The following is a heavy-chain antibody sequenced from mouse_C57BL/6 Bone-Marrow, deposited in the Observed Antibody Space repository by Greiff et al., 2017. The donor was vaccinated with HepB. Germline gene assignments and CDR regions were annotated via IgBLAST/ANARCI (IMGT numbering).Heavy chain of an antibody. V-gene: IGHV1-81*01. J-gene: IGHJ3*01. Sequence: QVQLKESGAELARPGASVKLSCKASGYTFTSYGISWVKQRTGQGLEWIGEIYPRSGNTYYNEKFKGKATLTADKSSSTAYMELRSLTSEDSAVYFCAIPLGGFAYWGQGTLVTVSA. CDR2: IYPRSGNT. CDR3: AIPLGGFAY. CDR1: GYTFTSYG. D-gene: IGHD3-3*01.